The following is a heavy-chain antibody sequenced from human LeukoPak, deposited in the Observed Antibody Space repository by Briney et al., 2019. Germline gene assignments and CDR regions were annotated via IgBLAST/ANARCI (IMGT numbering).Heavy chain of an antibody. D-gene: IGHD6-6*01. J-gene: IGHJ6*03. CDR3: AKDAYEYSSSDYYYYMDV. CDR1: GFTFSSYA. Sequence: GGSLRLSCAASGFTFSSYAMSWVRQAPGKGLEWVSAISGSGGSTYYADSVKGRFTISRDNSKNTLYLQMNSLRAEDTAVYYCAKDAYEYSSSDYYYYMDVWGKGTTVTVSS. CDR2: ISGSGGST. V-gene: IGHV3-23*01.